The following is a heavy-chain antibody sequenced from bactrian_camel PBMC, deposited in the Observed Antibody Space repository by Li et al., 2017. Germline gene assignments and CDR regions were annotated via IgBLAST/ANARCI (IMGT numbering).Heavy chain of an antibody. CDR3: MTRVKFDGLCTSWWKN. Sequence: VESGGGSVQAGGSLRLSCTAPGFTSDSCGADWYRQATGKEREWVSSIISADDSTSYADSVKGRFTISKDDAKDTVYLQMNSLRPEDTAKYQCMTRVKFDGLCTSWWKNWGKGTQVTVS. J-gene: IGHJ4*01. V-gene: IGHV3S63*01. CDR2: IISADDST. D-gene: IGHD7*01. CDR1: GFTSDSCG.